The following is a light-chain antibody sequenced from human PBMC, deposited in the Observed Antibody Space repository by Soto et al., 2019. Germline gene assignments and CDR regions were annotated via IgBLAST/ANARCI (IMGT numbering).Light chain of an antibody. CDR3: QQAGAFPLT. J-gene: IGKJ4*01. CDR1: QGVTSW. V-gene: IGKV1D-12*01. CDR2: AAS. Sequence: DIQMTQSPSSVSASIGDRVTITCRASQGVTSWLAWFQQKPGKAPKLLIFAASTLQSGVPSRFSGSGSGTDFTLIISSLQPEDVATYYCQQAGAFPLTSGGGTKLEIK.